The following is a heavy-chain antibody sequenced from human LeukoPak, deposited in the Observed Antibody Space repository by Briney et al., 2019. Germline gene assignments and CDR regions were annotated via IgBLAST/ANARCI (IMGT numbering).Heavy chain of an antibody. Sequence: GGSLRLSCAASGFTFSSYAMHWVRQAPGKGLEWVALISYDGSNKYYADSVKGRFTISRDNSKNTLYLQMNSLRAEDTAVYYCAKDGHYYDSSGYYWDYYYYYMDVWGKGTTVTVSS. CDR2: ISYDGSNK. CDR1: GFTFSSYA. CDR3: AKDGHYYDSSGYYWDYYYYYMDV. V-gene: IGHV3-30*04. J-gene: IGHJ6*03. D-gene: IGHD3-22*01.